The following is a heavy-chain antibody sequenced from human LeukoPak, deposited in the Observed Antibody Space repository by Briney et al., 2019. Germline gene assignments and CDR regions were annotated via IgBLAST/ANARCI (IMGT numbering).Heavy chain of an antibody. J-gene: IGHJ4*02. CDR2: ISGSGGST. V-gene: IGHV3-23*01. CDR3: ARGTVTAPDY. Sequence: GGSLRLSCAASGFTFSTYVMSWVRQAPGKGLEWVSSISGSGGSTYFADSVKGRFTISRDNSKNTLYLQMNRLRPEDTAVYYCARGTVTAPDYWGQGTLVTVSS. CDR1: GFTFSTYV. D-gene: IGHD2-21*02.